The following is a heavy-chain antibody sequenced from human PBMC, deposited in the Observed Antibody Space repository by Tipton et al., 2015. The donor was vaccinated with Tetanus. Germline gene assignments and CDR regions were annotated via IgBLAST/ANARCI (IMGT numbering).Heavy chain of an antibody. CDR2: ISHSGST. V-gene: IGHV4-59*01. Sequence: TLFLTCTVSGGSMSNNYWSWIRQPPGKGLEWIAYISHSGSTNYSPSLKSRVAISMDTSKNQISLKLSSVTAADTAVYYCARRSYCSSSRCFDAFDLWGQGTMVTVSS. J-gene: IGHJ3*01. CDR3: ARRSYCSSSRCFDAFDL. CDR1: GGSMSNNY. D-gene: IGHD2-2*01.